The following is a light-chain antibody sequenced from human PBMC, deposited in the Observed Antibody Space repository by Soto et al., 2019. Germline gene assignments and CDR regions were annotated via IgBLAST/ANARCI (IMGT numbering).Light chain of an antibody. Sequence: EIVMTQSPATLSVSPGGRATLYCRASQSVSSNLAWYQQKPGQAPRLLIYGASTRATGFPARFSGSGSGTEFTITISSMQSKDFAVYYCQQYKDWPLTFGGGTRVEIK. J-gene: IGKJ4*01. CDR1: QSVSSN. CDR3: QQYKDWPLT. V-gene: IGKV3-15*01. CDR2: GAS.